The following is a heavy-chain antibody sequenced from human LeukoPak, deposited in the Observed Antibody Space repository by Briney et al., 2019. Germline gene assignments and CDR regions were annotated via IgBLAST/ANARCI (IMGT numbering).Heavy chain of an antibody. CDR1: GDSVSSNSAA. D-gene: IGHD6-19*01. Sequence: SQTLSLTCAISGDSVSSNSAAWNWIRQSPSRGLEWLGRTYYRSNWYNDYAVSVKSRITINPDTSKNQFSLQLNSVTPEDTAVYYCARARGPIAVAGTHHYYYGMDVWGQGTTVTVSS. J-gene: IGHJ6*02. CDR3: ARARGPIAVAGTHHYYYGMDV. V-gene: IGHV6-1*01. CDR2: TYYRSNWYN.